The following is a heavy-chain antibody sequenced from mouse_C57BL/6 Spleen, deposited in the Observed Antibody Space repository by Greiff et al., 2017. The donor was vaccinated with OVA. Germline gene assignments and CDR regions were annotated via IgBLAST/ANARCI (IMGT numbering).Heavy chain of an antibody. CDR2: IDPETGGT. Sequence: VQLQQSGAELVRPGASVTLSCKASGYTFTDYEMHWVKQTPVHGLEWIGDIDPETGGTAYNQKFKGKAILTADKSASTADMERRSLTSEDSAVYYCTRGGLLLRYFDVWGTGTTVTVSS. J-gene: IGHJ1*03. CDR1: GYTFTDYE. CDR3: TRGGLLLRYFDV. D-gene: IGHD1-1*01. V-gene: IGHV1-15*01.